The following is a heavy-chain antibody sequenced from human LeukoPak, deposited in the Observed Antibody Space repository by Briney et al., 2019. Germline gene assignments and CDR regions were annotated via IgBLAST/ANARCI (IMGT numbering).Heavy chain of an antibody. V-gene: IGHV1-18*01. CDR2: ISAYNGNT. D-gene: IGHD2-2*02. CDR3: ARVGLEDIVVVPAAIPGYFDY. J-gene: IGHJ4*02. Sequence: GASVKVSCKASGYTFTSYGISWVRQAPGQGLEWMGWISAYNGNTNHAQKLQGRVTMTTDTSTSTAYMELRSLRSDDTAVYYCARVGLEDIVVVPAAIPGYFDYWGQGTLVTVSS. CDR1: GYTFTSYG.